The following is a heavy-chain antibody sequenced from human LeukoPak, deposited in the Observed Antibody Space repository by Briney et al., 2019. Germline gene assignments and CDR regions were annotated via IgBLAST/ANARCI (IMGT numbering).Heavy chain of an antibody. V-gene: IGHV3-21*01. J-gene: IGHJ3*02. CDR1: GFTFSSYS. D-gene: IGHD1-26*01. CDR3: ARDEWGDAFDI. CDR2: ICSSSSYI. Sequence: GGSLRLSCAASGFTFSSYSMNGVRQAPGKGLGGVSSICSSSSYIHSADSVRGRFTISRDNAKNSLFLQMNSLRAEDTAVYYCARDEWGDAFDIWGQGTMVTVFS.